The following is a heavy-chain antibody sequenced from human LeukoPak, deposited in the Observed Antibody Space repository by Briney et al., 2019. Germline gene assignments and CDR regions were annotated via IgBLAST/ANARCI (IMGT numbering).Heavy chain of an antibody. J-gene: IGHJ3*02. CDR1: GGSISSYY. CDR3: ARLKIAVGDAFDI. D-gene: IGHD6-19*01. Sequence: PSETLSLTCTVSGGSISSYYWSWIRQPPGKGLEWIGYIYYSGSTNYNPSLKSRVTISVDTSKNQFSLKLSSVTAADTAVYYCARLKIAVGDAFDIWGQGTMVTVSS. V-gene: IGHV4-59*08. CDR2: IYYSGST.